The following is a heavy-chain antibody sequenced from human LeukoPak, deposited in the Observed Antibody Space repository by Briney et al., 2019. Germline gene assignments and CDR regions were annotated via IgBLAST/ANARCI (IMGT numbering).Heavy chain of an antibody. CDR1: GGTFSSYA. Sequence: ASVKVSCKASGGTFSSYAISWVRQAPGQGLEWMGGIIPIFGTANYAQKFQGRVTITADESTSTAYMELSSLRSEDTAVYYCARDRGSGGGYYMDVWGKGGTVTVSS. J-gene: IGHJ6*03. V-gene: IGHV1-69*01. CDR3: ARDRGSGGGYYMDV. CDR2: IIPIFGTA. D-gene: IGHD6-19*01.